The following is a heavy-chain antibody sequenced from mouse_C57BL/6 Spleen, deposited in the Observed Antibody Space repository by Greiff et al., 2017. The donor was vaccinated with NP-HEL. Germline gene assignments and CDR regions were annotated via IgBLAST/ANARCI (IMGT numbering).Heavy chain of an antibody. CDR3: ARVTTVVATEEAMDY. J-gene: IGHJ4*01. CDR1: GYTFTSYW. CDR2: IHPNSGST. Sequence: QVQLQQPGAELVKPGASVKLSCKASGYTFTSYWMHWVKQRPGQGLEWIGMIHPNSGSTNYNEKFKSKATLTVDKSSSTAYMQLSSLTSEDSAVYYCARVTTVVATEEAMDYWGQGTSVTVSS. D-gene: IGHD1-1*01. V-gene: IGHV1-64*01.